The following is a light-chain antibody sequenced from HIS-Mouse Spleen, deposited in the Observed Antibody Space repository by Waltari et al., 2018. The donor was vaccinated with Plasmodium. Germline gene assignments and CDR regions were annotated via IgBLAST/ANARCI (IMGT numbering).Light chain of an antibody. CDR1: SSDVGGYNY. J-gene: IGLJ3*02. CDR2: DVS. Sequence: QSALTQPRPVSGSPGQSVTISCTGTSSDVGGYNYVPWYQHHPGKAPKLMIYDVSKRPSGVPDRFSGSKSGNTASLTISGLQAEDEADYYCCSYAGSYTWVFGGGTKLTVL. CDR3: CSYAGSYTWV. V-gene: IGLV2-11*01.